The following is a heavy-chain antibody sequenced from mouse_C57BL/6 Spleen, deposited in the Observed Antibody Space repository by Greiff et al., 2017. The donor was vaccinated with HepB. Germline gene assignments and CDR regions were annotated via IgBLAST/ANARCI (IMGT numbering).Heavy chain of an antibody. Sequence: QVQLQQPGAELVRPGSSVKLSCKASGYTFTSYWMHWVKQRPIQGLEWIGNIDPSDSETHYNQKFKDKATLTVDKSSSTAYMQLSSLTSEDSAVYYCARHGNYEGWFAYWGQGTLVTVSA. V-gene: IGHV1-52*01. CDR1: GYTFTSYW. J-gene: IGHJ3*01. D-gene: IGHD2-1*01. CDR3: ARHGNYEGWFAY. CDR2: IDPSDSET.